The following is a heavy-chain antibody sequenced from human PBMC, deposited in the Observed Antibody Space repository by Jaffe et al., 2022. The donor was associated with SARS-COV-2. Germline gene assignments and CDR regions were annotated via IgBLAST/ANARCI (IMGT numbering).Heavy chain of an antibody. CDR3: AKSRSTVAVRADAFDI. Sequence: EVQLVESGGGLVQPGGSLRLSCVASGVTLRDSAVNWVRQAPGKGLEWVSAISGSGYSTYYADFVKGRFTVSRDNSKNIVFLQMNDLRADDSAVYYCAKSRSTVAVRADAFDIWGHGTMVTVSS. D-gene: IGHD4-17*01. V-gene: IGHV3-23*04. CDR1: GVTLRDSA. CDR2: ISGSGYST. J-gene: IGHJ3*02.